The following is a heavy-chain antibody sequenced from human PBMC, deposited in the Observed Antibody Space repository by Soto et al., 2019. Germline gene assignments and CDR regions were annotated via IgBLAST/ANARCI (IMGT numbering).Heavy chain of an antibody. J-gene: IGHJ6*03. V-gene: IGHV3-64*01. D-gene: IGHD6-6*01. Sequence: EVQLAESGGGLAQPGGSLRLSCAASGFTLSGYAMDWVRQAPGKGLEYVSGISSNGVGTYYANSVQGRFTISRDNSKHTVYLQMGSLIPEDMAVYYCARRARPDFYYMDVWGKGTTVTVSS. CDR2: ISSNGVGT. CDR1: GFTLSGYA. CDR3: ARRARPDFYYMDV.